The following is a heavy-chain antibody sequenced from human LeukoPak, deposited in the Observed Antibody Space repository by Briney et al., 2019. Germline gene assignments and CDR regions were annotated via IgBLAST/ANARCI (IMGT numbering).Heavy chain of an antibody. CDR2: IYLSGST. Sequence: SETLSLTCAVSGYSIGSGYYWGWIRQPPGKGLEWIGIIYLSGSTYYNPSLKSRVPISIDTSKNQFSLRVTSVTAADTAVYYCARHFVRSGRYWADYWGQGALVTVSS. CDR3: ARHFVRSGRYWADY. J-gene: IGHJ4*02. CDR1: GYSIGSGYY. V-gene: IGHV4-38-2*01. D-gene: IGHD1-26*01.